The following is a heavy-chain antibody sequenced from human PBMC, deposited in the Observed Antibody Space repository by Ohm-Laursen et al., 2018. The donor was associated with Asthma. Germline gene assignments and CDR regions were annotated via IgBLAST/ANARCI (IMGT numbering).Heavy chain of an antibody. CDR3: ARDYWYYYDSSGYLGRYYYYGMDV. V-gene: IGHV4-39*07. D-gene: IGHD3-22*01. CDR1: GGSIISSYYY. J-gene: IGHJ6*02. Sequence: PGTLSLTCTVSGGSIISSYYYWGWIRQPPGKGLEWIGSIYYGGSTYYNPSLKSRVTISVDTSKNQFSLKLSSVTAADTAVYYCARDYWYYYDSSGYLGRYYYYGMDVWGQGTTVTVSS. CDR2: IYYGGST.